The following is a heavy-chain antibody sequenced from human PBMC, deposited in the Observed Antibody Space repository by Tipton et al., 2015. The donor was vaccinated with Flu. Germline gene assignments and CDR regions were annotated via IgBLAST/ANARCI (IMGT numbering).Heavy chain of an antibody. CDR3: ARPMGRDGHDGFET. CDR2: INHSGST. D-gene: IGHD5-24*01. J-gene: IGHJ5*02. CDR1: GGSFSGYY. V-gene: IGHV4-34*01. Sequence: GLVKPSETLSLTCAVYGGSFSGYYWSWIRQPPGKGLEWIGEINHSGSTNYNPSLKSRVTISVDTSKNQFSLKLSAVTAADTAVYYCARPMGRDGHDGFETWGQGTGDRVPS.